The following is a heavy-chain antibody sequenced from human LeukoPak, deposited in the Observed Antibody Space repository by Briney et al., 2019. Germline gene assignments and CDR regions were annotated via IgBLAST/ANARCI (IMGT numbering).Heavy chain of an antibody. CDR1: GGSFSGYY. V-gene: IGHV4-34*01. J-gene: IGHJ5*02. CDR2: INHSGST. D-gene: IGHD6-19*01. CDR3: ARGGHGGWYRNWLDP. Sequence: PSETLSLTCAVYGGSFSGYYWSWIRQPPGKGLEWIGEINHSGSTNYNPSLKSRVTISVDTSKNQFSLKLSSVTAADTAVYYCARGGHGGWYRNWLDPWGQGTLVTVSS.